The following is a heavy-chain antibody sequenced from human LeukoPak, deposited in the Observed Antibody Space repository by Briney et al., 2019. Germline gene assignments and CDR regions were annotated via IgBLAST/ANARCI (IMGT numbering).Heavy chain of an antibody. D-gene: IGHD4-17*01. V-gene: IGHV4-34*01. CDR1: GGSFSGYY. CDR2: INHSGST. J-gene: IGHJ4*02. Sequence: SETLSLTCAVYGGSFSGYYWSWIRQPPGKGLESIGEINHSGSTNYNPSLKSRVTISVDTSKNQFSLKLSSVTAADTAVYFCASLPTTVTRGGGDYWGQGTLVTVSS. CDR3: ASLPTTVTRGGGDY.